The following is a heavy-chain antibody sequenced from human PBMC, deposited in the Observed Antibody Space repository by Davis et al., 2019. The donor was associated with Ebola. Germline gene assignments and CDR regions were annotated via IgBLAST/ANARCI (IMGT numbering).Heavy chain of an antibody. V-gene: IGHV5-51*01. CDR3: ARLDGPYSSSPWYFDY. CDR1: GNSFASHW. D-gene: IGHD6-6*01. CDR2: IYTGDSDT. Sequence: GESLKISCQDSGNSFASHWIGWVRQMPGKGLEWMGIIYTGDSDTRYSPSFRGQVTISADKSIKTAFLQWSSLKASDTAMYYCARLDGPYSSSPWYFDYWGQGTLVTVSS. J-gene: IGHJ4*02.